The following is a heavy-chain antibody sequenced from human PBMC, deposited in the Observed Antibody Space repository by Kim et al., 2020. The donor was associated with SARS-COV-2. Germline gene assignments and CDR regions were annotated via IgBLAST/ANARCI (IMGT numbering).Heavy chain of an antibody. V-gene: IGHV1-69*04. D-gene: IGHD5-12*01. Sequence: SVKVSCKASGGTFSSYTISWVRQAPGQGLEWMGRIIPILGIANYAQKFQGRVTITADKSTSTAYMELSSLRSEDTAVYYCARDWYSGYESPAFDIWGQGTMVTVSS. J-gene: IGHJ3*02. CDR3: ARDWYSGYESPAFDI. CDR2: IIPILGIA. CDR1: GGTFSSYT.